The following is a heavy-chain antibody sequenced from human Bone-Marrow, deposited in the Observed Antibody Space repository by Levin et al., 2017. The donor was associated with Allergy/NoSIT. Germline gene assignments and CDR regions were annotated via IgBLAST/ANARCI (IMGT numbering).Heavy chain of an antibody. Sequence: LSLTCAASGFPVSSSYLSWVRQAPGKGLEWVSVTYSGGSTYYADPVKGRFTVSRDNSKNTLYLQMNSLRAEDTAVYYCARRLGYSGYDYAFPFDYWGQGTLVTVSS. CDR1: GFPVSSSY. CDR3: ARRLGYSGYDYAFPFDY. CDR2: TYSGGST. D-gene: IGHD5-12*01. V-gene: IGHV3-66*01. J-gene: IGHJ4*02.